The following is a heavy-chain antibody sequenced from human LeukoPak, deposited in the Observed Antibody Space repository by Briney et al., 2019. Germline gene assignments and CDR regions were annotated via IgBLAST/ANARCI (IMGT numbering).Heavy chain of an antibody. CDR1: GFTSSSYG. V-gene: IGHV3-30*02. D-gene: IGHD3-22*01. J-gene: IGHJ4*02. Sequence: PGGSLRLSCAASGFTSSSYGMHWVRQAPGKGLEWVAFIRYDGSNKYYADSVKGRFTISRDNSKNTLYLQMNSLRAEDTAVYYCAKDSSPSLNLYYYDSSGYFYWGQGTLVTVSS. CDR3: AKDSSPSLNLYYYDSSGYFY. CDR2: IRYDGSNK.